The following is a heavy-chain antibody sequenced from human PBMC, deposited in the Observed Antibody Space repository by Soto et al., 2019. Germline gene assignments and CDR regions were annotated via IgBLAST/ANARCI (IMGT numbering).Heavy chain of an antibody. V-gene: IGHV4-31*03. Sequence: QVQLQESGPGLVKPSQTLSLTCSVSGASISSGGYYWNWIRQHPGKGLEWIGYIYYSGTTYYNPSLKSGVTISVDTSKNQFSLKLSSVTAADTAVYYCAASCVGCGGFNYYGMDVWGQGTTVTVSS. J-gene: IGHJ6*02. CDR3: AASCVGCGGFNYYGMDV. CDR1: GASISSGGYY. D-gene: IGHD2-21*01. CDR2: IYYSGTT.